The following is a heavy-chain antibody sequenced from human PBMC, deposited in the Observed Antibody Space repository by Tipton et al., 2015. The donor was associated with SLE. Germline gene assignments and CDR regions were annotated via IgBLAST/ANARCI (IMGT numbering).Heavy chain of an antibody. Sequence: SLRLSCAASGFTFSSYAMHWVRQAPGKGLEGVAFIRYDGSNKNYADSVKGRFTISRDNSKNTLYLQMNSLRAEDTAVYYCATRRDGYNYGGFDIWGQGTMVTVSS. J-gene: IGHJ3*02. CDR1: GFTFSSYA. CDR2: IRYDGSNK. CDR3: ATRRDGYNYGGFDI. D-gene: IGHD5-24*01. V-gene: IGHV3-30*02.